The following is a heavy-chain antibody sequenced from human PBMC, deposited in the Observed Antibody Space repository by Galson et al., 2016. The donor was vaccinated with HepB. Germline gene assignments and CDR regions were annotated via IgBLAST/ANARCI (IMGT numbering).Heavy chain of an antibody. Sequence: SLRLSCAVSQLSVSSSAMSWVRQAPGKGLEWVSSISAGGGSEYTDSVKGRFITSRDISKNTLYLQMSSLRAEDTAVYYCARCSVYSSGWCNSFDPWGQGTLVIVSS. J-gene: IGHJ5*02. V-gene: IGHV3-23*01. CDR2: ISAGGGSE. CDR1: QLSVSSSA. D-gene: IGHD6-19*01. CDR3: ARCSVYSSGWCNSFDP.